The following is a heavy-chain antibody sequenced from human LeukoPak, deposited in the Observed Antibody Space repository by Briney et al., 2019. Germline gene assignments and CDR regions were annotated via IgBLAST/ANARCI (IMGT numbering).Heavy chain of an antibody. CDR2: ISGSGGTT. V-gene: IGHV3-23*01. CDR3: AKRRAAGTPLSPKPHFDY. CDR1: GFTFSSYS. J-gene: IGHJ4*02. Sequence: AGGSLRLSCAASGFTFSSYSMNWVRQAPGKGLEWVSSISGSGGTTYYADSVKGRFTISRDNSKNTLYLQMNSLRAEDTAVYYCAKRRAAGTPLSPKPHFDYWGQGTLVTVSS. D-gene: IGHD6-13*01.